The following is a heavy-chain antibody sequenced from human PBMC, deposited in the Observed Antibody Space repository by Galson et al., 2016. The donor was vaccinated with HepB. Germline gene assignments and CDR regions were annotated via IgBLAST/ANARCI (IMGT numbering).Heavy chain of an antibody. V-gene: IGHV5-51*01. D-gene: IGHD4-17*01. CDR3: ARLVTTVTPIDY. Sequence: QSGAEVKKPGESLKISCKGSGYSFTSCWIGWVRQMPGKGLEWMGIIYPDDSDTRYSTSFQGQVTISADKSISTAYLQWSSLKASDTAVYYCARLVTTVTPIDYWGQGTLVTVSS. CDR2: IYPDDSDT. CDR1: GYSFTSCW. J-gene: IGHJ4*02.